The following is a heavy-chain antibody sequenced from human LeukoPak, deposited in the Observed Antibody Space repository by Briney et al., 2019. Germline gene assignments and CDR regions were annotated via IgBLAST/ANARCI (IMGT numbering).Heavy chain of an antibody. CDR1: GFTFDDSA. CDR3: AKGGCSSTSCYVDDP. Sequence: GGSLRLSCAASGFTFDDSAMHWARLHARRGLELVSGISWNRGSIGYADSVKGRFTISRDNAKNSLYLQMNSLRAEDTALYYCAKGGCSSTSCYVDDPWGRGTLVTVSS. D-gene: IGHD2-2*01. CDR2: ISWNRGSI. J-gene: IGHJ5*02. V-gene: IGHV3-9*01.